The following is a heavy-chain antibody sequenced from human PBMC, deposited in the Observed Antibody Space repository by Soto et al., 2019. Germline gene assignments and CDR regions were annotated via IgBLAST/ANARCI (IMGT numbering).Heavy chain of an antibody. CDR1: GGSISSSSYY. J-gene: IGHJ6*02. CDR2: IYYSGST. D-gene: IGHD6-13*01. CDR3: ARRSSWYSGYYYGMDV. Sequence: QLQLQESGPGLVKPSETLSLTCTVSGGSISSSSYYWGWIRQPPGKGLEWIGSIYYSGSTYYNPSLKSRVTISVDTSKNQFSLKLSSVTAADTAVYYCARRSSWYSGYYYGMDVWGQGTTVTVSS. V-gene: IGHV4-39*01.